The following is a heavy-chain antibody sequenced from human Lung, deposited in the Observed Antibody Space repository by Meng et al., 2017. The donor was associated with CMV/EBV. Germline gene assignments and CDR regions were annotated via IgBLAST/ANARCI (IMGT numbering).Heavy chain of an antibody. Sequence: VPVEVLGAGLVRASDTLALTCTFSGDYMNNHYWSWIGQSAGKGLEWIGRISTSGSIHYNPSLTSRVTLSVDTSKNQISLQLSSVTAADTAVYYCARAVADTANFDYWGQGTLVTVSS. V-gene: IGHV4-4*07. CDR3: ARAVADTANFDY. D-gene: IGHD6-19*01. CDR2: ISTSGSI. CDR1: GDYMNNHY. J-gene: IGHJ4*02.